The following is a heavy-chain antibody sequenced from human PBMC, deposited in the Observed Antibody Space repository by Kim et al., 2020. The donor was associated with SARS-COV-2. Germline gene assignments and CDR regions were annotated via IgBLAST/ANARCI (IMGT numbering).Heavy chain of an antibody. D-gene: IGHD3-9*01. J-gene: IGHJ6*02. V-gene: IGHV3-23*01. Sequence: GGSLRLSCVASGFTFGTYAMSWVRQAPGKGLEWVSVISGGAVNKFYADSVRGRFTISRDNSKNTLYLQMNSLRGEDTALYYCAEMVIMNGYNYFYYYALQVGGRETADTVS. CDR2: ISGGAVNK. CDR3: AEMVIMNGYNYFYYYALQV. CDR1: GFTFGTYA.